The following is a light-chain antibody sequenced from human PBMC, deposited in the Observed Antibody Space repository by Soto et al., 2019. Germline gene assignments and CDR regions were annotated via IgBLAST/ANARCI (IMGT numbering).Light chain of an antibody. CDR3: AAWDDSLNGPGV. J-gene: IGLJ2*01. V-gene: IGLV1-44*01. Sequence: QSVLTQPPSASGTPGQRVTISCSGSSSNIGSNTVNWYQQLPGTAPKLLIYSNNQRPSGVPDRFSGSKSGTSASLAISGRQSEDEAEYYCAAWDDSLNGPGVFGGGTKVTVL. CDR1: SSNIGSNT. CDR2: SNN.